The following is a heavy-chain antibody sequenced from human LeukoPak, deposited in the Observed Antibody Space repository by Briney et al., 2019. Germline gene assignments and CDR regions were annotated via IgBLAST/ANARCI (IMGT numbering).Heavy chain of an antibody. V-gene: IGHV4-34*01. Sequence: SETLSLTCAVYGGSFSGYYWSWIRQPPGKGLEWIGEINHSGSTNYNPSLKSRVTISVDTSKNQFSLKLSSVTAADTAVYYCARDTTPYSSGWYDYWGQGTLVTVSS. D-gene: IGHD6-19*01. J-gene: IGHJ4*02. CDR3: ARDTTPYSSGWYDY. CDR1: GGSFSGYY. CDR2: INHSGST.